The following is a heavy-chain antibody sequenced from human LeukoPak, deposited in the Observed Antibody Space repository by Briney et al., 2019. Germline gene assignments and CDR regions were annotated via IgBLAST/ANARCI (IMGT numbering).Heavy chain of an antibody. CDR1: GGSISSSNW. Sequence: PSGTLSLTCAVSGGSISSSNWWSWVRQPPGRGLEWIGEIYHSGSTNYNPSLKSRVTISVGKSKNQFSLKLSSVTAADTAVYYCARRGAVTTGYYYGMDVWGQGTTVTVSS. D-gene: IGHD4-17*01. V-gene: IGHV4-4*02. J-gene: IGHJ6*02. CDR2: IYHSGST. CDR3: ARRGAVTTGYYYGMDV.